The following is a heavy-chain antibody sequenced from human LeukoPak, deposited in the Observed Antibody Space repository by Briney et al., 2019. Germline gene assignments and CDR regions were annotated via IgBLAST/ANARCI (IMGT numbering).Heavy chain of an antibody. Sequence: ASVKVSCKASGYTFNNHYMYWVRQAPGQGLEWMGVINPSGGSTSYAQKFQGRVTMTRDTSTSTAYMELRSLRSDDTAVYYCARVYYDSSSDYWGQGTLVTVSS. CDR1: GYTFNNHY. CDR2: INPSGGST. V-gene: IGHV1-46*02. D-gene: IGHD3-22*01. J-gene: IGHJ4*02. CDR3: ARVYYDSSSDY.